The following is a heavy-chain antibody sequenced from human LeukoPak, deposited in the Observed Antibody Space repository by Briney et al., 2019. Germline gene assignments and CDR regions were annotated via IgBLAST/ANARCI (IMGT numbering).Heavy chain of an antibody. V-gene: IGHV3-21*01. CDR3: ARESPTYSGSYYFDY. Sequence: GGSLRLSCAASGFTFSSYGMHWVRQAPGKGLEWVSSISSSSSYIYYADSVKGRFTISRDNAKNSLYLQMNSLRAEDTAVYYCARESPTYSGSYYFDYWGQGTLVTVSS. J-gene: IGHJ4*02. CDR2: ISSSSSYI. CDR1: GFTFSSYG. D-gene: IGHD1-26*01.